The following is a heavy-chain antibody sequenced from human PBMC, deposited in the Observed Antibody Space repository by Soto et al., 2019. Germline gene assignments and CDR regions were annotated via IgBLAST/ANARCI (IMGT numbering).Heavy chain of an antibody. J-gene: IGHJ6*02. Sequence: APVKVARKASVYTFTGSRISWARQDPGQGPEWMGWISSYNGDTNYAQTFQGRVTMTTDTSTSTAYMELRSLRSDDTAVYYCAREGVAPYYYYGMDIWGQGTPVTVFS. D-gene: IGHD5-12*01. CDR2: ISSYNGDT. V-gene: IGHV1-18*01. CDR1: VYTFTGSR. CDR3: AREGVAPYYYYGMDI.